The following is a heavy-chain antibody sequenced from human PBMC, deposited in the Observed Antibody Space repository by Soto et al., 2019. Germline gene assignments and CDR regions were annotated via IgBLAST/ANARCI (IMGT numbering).Heavy chain of an antibody. CDR1: GFTFSSYW. J-gene: IGHJ4*02. CDR2: IKQDGSEK. Sequence: GGSLRLSCAASGFTFSSYWMSWVRQAPGKGLKWVANIKQDGSEKYYVDSVKGRFTISRDNAKNSLYLQMNSLRAEDTTVYYGARDQDDRLFDYWGQGTLVTVS. CDR3: ARDQDDRLFDY. V-gene: IGHV3-7*01. D-gene: IGHD2-15*01.